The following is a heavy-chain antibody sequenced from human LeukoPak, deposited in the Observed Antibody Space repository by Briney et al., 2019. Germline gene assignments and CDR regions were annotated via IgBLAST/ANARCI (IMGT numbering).Heavy chain of an antibody. CDR3: AREVRGWYFDY. V-gene: IGHV1-18*04. D-gene: IGHD6-19*01. J-gene: IGHJ4*02. CDR2: ISAYNGNT. CDR1: GYTFTSYG. Sequence: EASVKVSRKASGYTFTSYGISWVRQAPGQGLEWMGWISAYNGNTNYAQKLQGRVTMTTDTSTSTAYMELRSLRSDDTAVYYCAREVRGWYFDYWGQGTLVTVSS.